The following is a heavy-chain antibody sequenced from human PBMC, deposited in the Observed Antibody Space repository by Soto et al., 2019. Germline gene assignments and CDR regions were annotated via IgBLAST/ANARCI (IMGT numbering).Heavy chain of an antibody. V-gene: IGHV6-1*01. CDR3: ARERGVLSEAFDI. Sequence: SQTLSLTCAISGDSVSGNSAALNWLRQSPSRGLEWLGRTYYRSKWYNDYVVSVKSRITINPDTSKNQFSLQLNSVTPEDTAVYYCARERGVLSEAFDIWGQGTVVTVSS. J-gene: IGHJ3*02. CDR1: GDSVSGNSAA. D-gene: IGHD3-10*01. CDR2: TYYRSKWYN.